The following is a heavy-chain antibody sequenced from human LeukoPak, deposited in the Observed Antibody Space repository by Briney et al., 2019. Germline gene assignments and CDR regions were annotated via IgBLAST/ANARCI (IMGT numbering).Heavy chain of an antibody. CDR3: ASSIAARPYYYYYGMDV. Sequence: SETLSLTCAVYGGSFSGYYWSWIRQPPGKGLEWIGEINHSGSTNYNPSLKSRVTISVDTSKNQFSLKLSSVTAADTAAYYCASSIAARPYYYYYGMDVWGQGTTVTVSS. J-gene: IGHJ6*02. CDR2: INHSGST. V-gene: IGHV4-34*01. CDR1: GGSFSGYY. D-gene: IGHD6-6*01.